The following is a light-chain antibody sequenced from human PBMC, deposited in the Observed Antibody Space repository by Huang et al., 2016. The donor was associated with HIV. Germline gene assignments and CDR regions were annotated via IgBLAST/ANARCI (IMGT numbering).Light chain of an antibody. Sequence: DIIMTQSPDSLAVSLGERATLNCRSSQSVYSSSTSKDYMAWFQQQPGQPPRLRLFWASTREAGVPDRCSGSGSGTHFTLTIANLEAEDAAIYYCQQYYSSPQTFGQGTRVEVK. J-gene: IGKJ1*01. CDR2: WAS. CDR3: QQYYSSPQT. CDR1: QSVYSSSTSKDY. V-gene: IGKV4-1*01.